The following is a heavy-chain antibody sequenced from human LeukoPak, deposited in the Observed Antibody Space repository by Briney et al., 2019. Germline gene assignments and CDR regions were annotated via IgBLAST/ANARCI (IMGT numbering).Heavy chain of an antibody. CDR2: LYSDGNT. V-gene: IGHV3-53*01. Sequence: PGGSLTLSCAASGFTVITNDMTWVRQAPGKGLEWVSVLYSDGNTKYADSVQGRFTISRDNSKNTLYLEMNSLSPDDTAVYYCARGVEPLAANTLAYWGQGTGLTVSS. D-gene: IGHD1-14*01. J-gene: IGHJ4*02. CDR1: GFTVITND. CDR3: ARGVEPLAANTLAY.